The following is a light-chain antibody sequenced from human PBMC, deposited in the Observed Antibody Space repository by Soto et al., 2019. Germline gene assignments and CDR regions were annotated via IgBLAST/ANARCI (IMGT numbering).Light chain of an antibody. CDR3: QQYNSYQT. CDR1: QSIRSW. CDR2: DAS. J-gene: IGKJ1*01. V-gene: IGKV1-5*01. Sequence: DIQMTQSPSTLSASVGDRVTITCRASQSIRSWLAWYQQKPGKAPRLLISDASSLESGVSSRLSGSGSGTEFTLTIRSLQPDDVATYYCQQYNSYQTFGQGTKVDIK.